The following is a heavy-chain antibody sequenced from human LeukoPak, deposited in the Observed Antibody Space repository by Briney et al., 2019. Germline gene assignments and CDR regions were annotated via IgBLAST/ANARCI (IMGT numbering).Heavy chain of an antibody. CDR3: ARGVLGRRGRDRLHNDY. CDR1: GESFSGFY. Sequence: SETLSRTGAGYGESFSGFYWSWIRHPPGKGLKGIGETNHSGSTNYNPSLKSRVTISVDTSKNQFSLKLNSVTAADTAVYYCARGVLGRRGRDRLHNDYWGQGSLVTVSS. CDR2: TNHSGST. D-gene: IGHD2-8*01. V-gene: IGHV4-34*01. J-gene: IGHJ4*02.